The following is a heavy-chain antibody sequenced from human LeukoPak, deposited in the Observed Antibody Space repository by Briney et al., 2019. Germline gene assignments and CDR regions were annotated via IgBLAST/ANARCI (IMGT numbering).Heavy chain of an antibody. Sequence: SQTLSLTCTVSGGSISSGDYYWSWIRQPPWKGLEWIGYIYYSGSTYYNPSLKSRVTISVDTSKNQFSLKLSSVTAADTAVYYCARELAAGPYYFDYWGQGTLVTVSS. CDR1: GGSISSGDYY. V-gene: IGHV4-30-4*08. D-gene: IGHD6-13*01. CDR3: ARELAAGPYYFDY. CDR2: IYYSGST. J-gene: IGHJ4*02.